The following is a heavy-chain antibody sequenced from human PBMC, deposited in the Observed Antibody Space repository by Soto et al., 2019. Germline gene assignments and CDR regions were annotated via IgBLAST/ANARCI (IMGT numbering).Heavy chain of an antibody. Sequence: SETLSLTCAVYGGSFSGYYWSGIRQPPGKGLEWIGEINHSGSTNYNPSLKSRVTISVDTSKNQSSLKLSPVTAADTAVYYSARGRARYCSSPSCPRFDYWCQGTLLAFSS. CDR3: ARGRARYCSSPSCPRFDY. CDR1: GGSFSGYY. CDR2: INHSGST. V-gene: IGHV4-34*01. D-gene: IGHD2-2*01. J-gene: IGHJ4*02.